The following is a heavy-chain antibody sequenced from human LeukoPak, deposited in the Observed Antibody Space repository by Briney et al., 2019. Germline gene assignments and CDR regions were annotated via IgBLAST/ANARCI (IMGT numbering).Heavy chain of an antibody. Sequence: GASVKVSCKASGCTFSSYAISWVRQAPGQGLEWMGRIIPILGIANYAQKFQGRVTITADKSTSTAYMELSSLRSEDTAVYYCARDGVTTRVSDYWGQGTLATVSS. CDR1: GCTFSSYA. CDR2: IIPILGIA. D-gene: IGHD4-17*01. J-gene: IGHJ4*02. CDR3: ARDGVTTRVSDY. V-gene: IGHV1-69*04.